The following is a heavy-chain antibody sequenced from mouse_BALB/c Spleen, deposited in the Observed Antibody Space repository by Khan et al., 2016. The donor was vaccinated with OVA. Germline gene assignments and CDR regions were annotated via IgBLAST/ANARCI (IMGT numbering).Heavy chain of an antibody. CDR2: INPPSGYT. Sequence: QVQLKQSGAELAKPGASVKMSCKASGYTFTTYWMHWVKQRPGQGLEWIGYINPPSGYTDYNEKFKDRATLSADKSSSTAYMQLSSLTSEDSAVYYCTRGRIRNWGQGTTLTVSS. CDR3: TRGRIRN. V-gene: IGHV1-7*01. J-gene: IGHJ2*01. D-gene: IGHD1-1*01. CDR1: GYTFTTYW.